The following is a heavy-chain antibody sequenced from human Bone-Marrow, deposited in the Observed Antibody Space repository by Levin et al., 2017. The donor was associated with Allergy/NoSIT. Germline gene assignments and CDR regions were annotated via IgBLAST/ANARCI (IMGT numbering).Heavy chain of an antibody. Sequence: LRLSCTVSGGSISDVGDYWSWIRQFPGKGLEWIGYIFYRGNTYYNPSLLSRVTMSVDTSENQFSLSLKSVTAADTAVYYYARGQEAALVHALHFDYWGQGLLVTVSS. J-gene: IGHJ4*02. D-gene: IGHD3-10*01. CDR2: IFYRGNT. CDR3: ARGQEAALVHALHFDY. V-gene: IGHV4-31*03. CDR1: GGSISDVGDY.